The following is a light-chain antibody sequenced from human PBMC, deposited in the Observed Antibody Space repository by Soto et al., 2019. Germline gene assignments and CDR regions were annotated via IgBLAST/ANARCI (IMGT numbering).Light chain of an antibody. CDR3: QQYNNWPV. CDR2: TAS. J-gene: IGKJ1*01. Sequence: EVVMTQSPANLSVSPGERATLSCRASQSVGSNLAWYQQKPGQAPRLLIYTASTRATGIPAKFSASGSGTEFTLTISSLQSEDFAVYYCQQYNNWPVFGQGTKVDIK. CDR1: QSVGSN. V-gene: IGKV3-15*01.